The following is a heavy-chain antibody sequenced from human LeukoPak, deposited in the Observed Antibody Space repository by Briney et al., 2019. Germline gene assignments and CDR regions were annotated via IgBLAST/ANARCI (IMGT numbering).Heavy chain of an antibody. J-gene: IGHJ4*02. CDR3: ARDSDYDSSGYYFPDY. V-gene: IGHV3-53*01. CDR1: GFTASSNY. D-gene: IGHD3-22*01. Sequence: GGSLRLSCAASGFTASSNYMSWVRQAPGKGLEWVSVIYSGGSTYYADSVKGRFTISRDNSKNTLYLQMNSLRAEDTAVYYCARDSDYDSSGYYFPDYWGQGTLVTVSS. CDR2: IYSGGST.